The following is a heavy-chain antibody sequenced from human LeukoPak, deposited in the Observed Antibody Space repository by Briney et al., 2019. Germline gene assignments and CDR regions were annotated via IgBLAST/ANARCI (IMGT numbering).Heavy chain of an antibody. CDR3: ARQKILDDNYDSSGYYVDQ. D-gene: IGHD3-22*01. CDR1: NGSIITSSYS. CDR2: IYYRGRT. J-gene: IGHJ4*02. V-gene: IGHV4-39*01. Sequence: SETLSLTCTVSNGSIITSSYSWGWIRQPPGKGLKWIGSIYYRGRTHYSPSLKTRVTISADTSNNQFSLNLSSVTASDTAVYYCARQKILDDNYDSSGYYVDQWGQGSLVTVSS.